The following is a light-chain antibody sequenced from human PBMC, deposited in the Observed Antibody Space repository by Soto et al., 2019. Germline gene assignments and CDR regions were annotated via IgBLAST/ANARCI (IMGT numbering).Light chain of an antibody. Sequence: EIVLTQSPGTLSLSSGERATLSCRASQSVTTSYLAWYQQKPGQAPRLLIYGASSRAAGIPDRFSGSGSGTDFTLTISRLEPEDFVVYYCQQYGSSPPTFGPGTKVDIK. CDR3: QQYGSSPPT. J-gene: IGKJ3*01. CDR1: QSVTTSY. V-gene: IGKV3-20*01. CDR2: GAS.